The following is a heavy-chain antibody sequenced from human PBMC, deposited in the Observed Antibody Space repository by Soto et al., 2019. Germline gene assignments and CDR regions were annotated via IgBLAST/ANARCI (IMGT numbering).Heavy chain of an antibody. CDR1: GASISVHSYY. J-gene: IGHJ5*02. CDR3: TRTYNWNDNYFDP. D-gene: IGHD1-1*01. CDR2: SYYSGTT. Sequence: AETLSLTCTVSGASISVHSYYWTWIRQPPGKGLEWIGSSYYSGTTYFNPSLKSRATISVDTSKNQFSLRLTSVTAADTAIYYCTRTYNWNDNYFDPWGPGALGTASS. V-gene: IGHV4-39*01.